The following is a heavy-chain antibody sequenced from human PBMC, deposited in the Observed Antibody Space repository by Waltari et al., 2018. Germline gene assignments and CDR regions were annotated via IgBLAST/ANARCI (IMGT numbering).Heavy chain of an antibody. D-gene: IGHD6-25*01. V-gene: IGHV4-61*09. CDR3: ERVEGSSGVAAAFDI. CDR2: IYTSGRN. J-gene: IGHJ3*02. CDR1: GGSISSGSYY. Sequence: QVQLQESGPGLVKPSQTLSLTCTVAGGSISSGSYYWSWIRQPAGKGPEWIGYIYTSGRNNYNPDFERGGTLSVDTSQHQFSLKRSSVTGADPDVCYWERVEGSSGVAAAFDIWGQGTMVTVSS.